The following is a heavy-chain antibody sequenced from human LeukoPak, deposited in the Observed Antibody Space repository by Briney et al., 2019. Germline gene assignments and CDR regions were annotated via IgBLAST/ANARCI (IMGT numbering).Heavy chain of an antibody. V-gene: IGHV3-48*02. CDR1: RFTFSGYS. D-gene: IGHD3-22*01. CDR3: ARDSYYYDGSAFDI. J-gene: IGHJ3*02. Sequence: GGSLRLSCAASRFTFSGYSMNWVRQAPGEGLEWVSYISTSSTTIYYADSVKRRFTISRDNAKNSLYLQMNSLRDEDTAMYYCARDSYYYDGSAFDIWGQGTMATVSS. CDR2: ISTSSTTI.